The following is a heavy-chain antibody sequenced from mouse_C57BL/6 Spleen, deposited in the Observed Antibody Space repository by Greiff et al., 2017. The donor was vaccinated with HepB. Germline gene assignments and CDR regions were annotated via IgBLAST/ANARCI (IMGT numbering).Heavy chain of an antibody. CDR2: INPNNGGT. Sequence: EVQLQQSGPELVKPGASVKISCKASGYTFTDYYMNWVKQSHGKSLEWIGDINPNNGGTSYNQKFKGKATLTVDKSSSTAYMELRSLTSEDSAVYYCARVCDGLGYWGQGTALTVSS. D-gene: IGHD2-3*01. V-gene: IGHV1-26*01. J-gene: IGHJ2*01. CDR3: ARVCDGLGY. CDR1: GYTFTDYY.